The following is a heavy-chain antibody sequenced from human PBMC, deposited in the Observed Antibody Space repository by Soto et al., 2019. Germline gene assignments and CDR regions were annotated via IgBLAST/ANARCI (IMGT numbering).Heavy chain of an antibody. CDR2: ISGSGGST. CDR3: AKTPSPPVLGIVVPAAIPNWFDP. J-gene: IGHJ5*02. CDR1: GFTFSSYA. Sequence: PGGSLRLSCAASGFTFSSYAMSWVRQAPGKGLEWVSAISGSGGSTYYADSVKGRFTISRDNSKNTLYLQMNSLRAEDTAVYYCAKTPSPPVLGIVVPAAIPNWFDPWGQGTLVTVSS. D-gene: IGHD2-2*02. V-gene: IGHV3-23*01.